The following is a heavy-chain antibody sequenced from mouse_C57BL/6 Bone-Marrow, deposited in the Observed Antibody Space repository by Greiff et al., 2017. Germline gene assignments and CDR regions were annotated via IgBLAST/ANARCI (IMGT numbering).Heavy chain of an antibody. CDR2: IDPSDSYA. CDR3: ASPYDYDGYAMDY. J-gene: IGHJ4*01. Sequence: VQLQQPGAELVRPGTSVRLSCKASGYTFTSYWMHWVKQRPGQGLEWIGVIDPSDSYANYNQKFKGKATLTVDTSSRTAYMQLSSLASEDSAVYYCASPYDYDGYAMDYWGQGTSVTVSS. V-gene: IGHV1-59*01. D-gene: IGHD2-4*01. CDR1: GYTFTSYW.